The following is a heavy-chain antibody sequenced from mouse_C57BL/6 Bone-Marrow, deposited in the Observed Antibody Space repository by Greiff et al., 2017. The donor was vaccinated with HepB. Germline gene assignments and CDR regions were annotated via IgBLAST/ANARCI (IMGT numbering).Heavy chain of an antibody. CDR3: AREGIYDGSMYYFDY. J-gene: IGHJ2*01. CDR2: ISYDGSN. V-gene: IGHV3-6*01. D-gene: IGHD2-3*01. Sequence: ESGPGLVKPSQSLSLTCSVTGYSITSGYYWNWIRQFPGNKLEWMGYISYDGSNNYNPSLKNRISITRDTSKNQFFLKLNSVTTEDTATYYCAREGIYDGSMYYFDYWGQGTTLTVSS. CDR1: GYSITSGYY.